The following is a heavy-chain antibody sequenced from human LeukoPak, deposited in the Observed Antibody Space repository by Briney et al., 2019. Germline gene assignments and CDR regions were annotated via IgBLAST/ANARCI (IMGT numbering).Heavy chain of an antibody. V-gene: IGHV3-23*01. Sequence: GGSLRLSCATSGFTFTTYAMSWVRQAPGKGLEWVSVIHDTGDQTYYADSVKGRFTISRDNSKNTLYLQMNSLRAEDTAVYYCAKILIAGGQGTLVTVSS. D-gene: IGHD2/OR15-2a*01. CDR3: AKILIA. CDR2: IHDTGDQT. CDR1: GFTFTTYA. J-gene: IGHJ4*02.